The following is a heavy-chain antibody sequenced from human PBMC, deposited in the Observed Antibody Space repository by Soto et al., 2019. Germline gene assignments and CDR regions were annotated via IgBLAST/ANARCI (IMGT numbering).Heavy chain of an antibody. J-gene: IGHJ4*02. V-gene: IGHV6-1*01. Sequence: SQTLSLTCAISVYSVSSNSAAWNWIIQSPSRGLEWLGRTYYRSKWYSDYAVSVKSRIIIKPDTSKNQFSLQLNSVTPEDTAVYYCARVRVVEMDNVDLDCLGQRILVLVSS. D-gene: IGHD2-2*03. CDR1: VYSVSSNSAA. CDR2: TYYRSKWYS. CDR3: ARVRVVEMDNVDLDC.